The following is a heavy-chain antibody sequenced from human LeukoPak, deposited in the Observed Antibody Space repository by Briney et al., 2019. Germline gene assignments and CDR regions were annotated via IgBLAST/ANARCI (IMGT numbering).Heavy chain of an antibody. CDR3: AKNVVPAAISDYIEYYFDY. J-gene: IGHJ4*02. CDR1: GFTFGNYA. V-gene: IGHV3-23*01. D-gene: IGHD2-2*02. Sequence: GGSLRLSCAASGFTFGNYAMSWVRQAPGKGLEWVSAISGSGGSTYYADSVKGRFTISRDNSKNTLYLQMNSLRAEDTAVYYCAKNVVPAAISDYIEYYFDYWGQGTLVTVSS. CDR2: ISGSGGST.